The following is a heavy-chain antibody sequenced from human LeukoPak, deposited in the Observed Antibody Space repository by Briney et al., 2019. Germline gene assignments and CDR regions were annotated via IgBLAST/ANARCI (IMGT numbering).Heavy chain of an antibody. D-gene: IGHD2-8*01. CDR1: GFTFSSYD. J-gene: IGHJ4*02. CDR3: TRFNGFYDY. Sequence: GGSLRLSCAASGFTFSSYDMHWVRQATGKGLESVGFIRQTVYGGSTEYVASVKGRFTISRDDSKSAVYLQLNSLRTEDTAVYYCTRFNGFYDYWGQGTLVTVSS. CDR2: IRQTVYGGST. V-gene: IGHV3-71*01.